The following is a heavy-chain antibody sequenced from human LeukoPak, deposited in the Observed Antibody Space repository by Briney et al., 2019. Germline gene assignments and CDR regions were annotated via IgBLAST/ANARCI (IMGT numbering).Heavy chain of an antibody. J-gene: IGHJ4*02. CDR2: IYHSGST. CDR1: GGSISSSYW. V-gene: IGHV4-4*02. CDR3: ARHSGSGSYHSPFGN. D-gene: IGHD3-10*01. Sequence: PSGTLSLTCAVSGGSISSSYWWSWVRQPPGKGLEWIGEIYHSGSTNYNPSLKSRVTISVDNSKNQFSLKLSSVTAADTAVYYCARHSGSGSYHSPFGNWGQGTLVTVSS.